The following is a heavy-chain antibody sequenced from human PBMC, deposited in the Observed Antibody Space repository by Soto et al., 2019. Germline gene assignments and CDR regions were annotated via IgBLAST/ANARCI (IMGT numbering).Heavy chain of an antibody. CDR2: ISYDENTK. CDR3: AKEVLAAGQGWFDP. V-gene: IGHV3-30*18. CDR1: GFTFSTYG. D-gene: IGHD6-25*01. Sequence: GGSLRLSCEASGFTFSTYGMHWVRQAPGKGLEWAAIISYDENTKYYADSLKGRFTISRDNSKNTLYLDINNVTPEDTAVYYCAKEVLAAGQGWFDPWGQGTLVTVSS. J-gene: IGHJ5*02.